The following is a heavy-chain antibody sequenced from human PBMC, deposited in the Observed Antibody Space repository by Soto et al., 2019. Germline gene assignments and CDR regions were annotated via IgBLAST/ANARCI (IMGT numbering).Heavy chain of an antibody. Sequence: QLHLQQWGAGLLKPSETLSLTCAVYGGSLSGYFWNWVRQPPRRGLVLLGEVNHSGSTKYNPSLKSRVTLSIAASKNQFSLRVFSVTAADTAVYYCARDLSGYYSGKDVWGQGTTVTVS. V-gene: IGHV4-34*01. CDR2: VNHSGST. CDR1: GGSLSGYF. J-gene: IGHJ6*02. CDR3: ARDLSGYYSGKDV.